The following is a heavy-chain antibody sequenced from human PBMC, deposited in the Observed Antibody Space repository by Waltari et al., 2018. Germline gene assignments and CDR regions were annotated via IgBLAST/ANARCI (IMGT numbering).Heavy chain of an antibody. CDR2: VYHSGKT. CDR1: GGSINSSEW. V-gene: IGHV4-4*02. CDR3: VRRGEGSMVYNDAFDF. J-gene: IGHJ3*01. D-gene: IGHD3-10*01. Sequence: QVQLQESGPGLVKPSGTLSLICSVSGGSINSSEWWTWVRQPPGKGWEWIGEVYHSGKTNSNPSLQSRVPRSVDKSKNQFSLRLTSVTAADTAVYYCVRRGEGSMVYNDAFDFWGLGTKVTVSS.